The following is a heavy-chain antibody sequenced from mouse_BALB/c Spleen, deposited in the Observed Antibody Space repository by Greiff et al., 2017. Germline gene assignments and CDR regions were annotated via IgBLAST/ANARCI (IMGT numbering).Heavy chain of an antibody. J-gene: IGHJ3*01. CDR2: IYPGNSDT. CDR1: GYSFTSYW. CDR3: IAYYRYDAVFAY. D-gene: IGHD2-14*01. V-gene: IGHV1-5*01. Sequence: VQLQQSGTVLARPGASVKISCKASGYSFTSYWMHWVKQRPGQGLEWIGAIYPGNSDTSYNQKFKGKAKLTAVTSASTAYMELSSLTNEDSAVYYCIAYYRYDAVFAYWGQGTLVTVSA.